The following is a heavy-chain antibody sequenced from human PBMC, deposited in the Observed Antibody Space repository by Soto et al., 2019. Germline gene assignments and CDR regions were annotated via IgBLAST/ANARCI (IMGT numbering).Heavy chain of an antibody. V-gene: IGHV4-39*01. Sequence: PSETLSLTCTVSGGSVSSNSYSWGWIRQSPGKGLEWIGTIYSSENTYYNPSLLSRVTISVDTSMNQISLKLSSVTAADTAVYYCARHGTSADYYDDSGYFYGGDYFHYWGQGALVTVSS. CDR1: GGSVSSNSYS. CDR3: ARHGTSADYYDDSGYFYGGDYFHY. J-gene: IGHJ4*02. CDR2: IYSSENT. D-gene: IGHD3-22*01.